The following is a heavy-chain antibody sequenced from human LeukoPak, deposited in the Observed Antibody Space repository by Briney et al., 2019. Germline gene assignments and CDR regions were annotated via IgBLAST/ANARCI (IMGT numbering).Heavy chain of an antibody. CDR3: ATDGARFDT. CDR1: GFTFNDYY. CDR2: INIGGTNT. Sequence: GGSLRLSCAASGFTFNDYYMSWIRQAPGKGLEWLSYINIGGTNTHYADSVKGRFTISRDNAKKSLYLEMNNLRAEDTAVYYCATDGARFDTWGQGVLVTVSS. V-gene: IGHV3-11*01. J-gene: IGHJ5*02.